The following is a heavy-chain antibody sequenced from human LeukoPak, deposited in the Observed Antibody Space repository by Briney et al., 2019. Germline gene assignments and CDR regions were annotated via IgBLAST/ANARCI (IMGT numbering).Heavy chain of an antibody. CDR3: AREGLNMVRGIIPKEAWGWFDP. CDR1: GGSISSYY. J-gene: IGHJ5*02. CDR2: IYTSGST. Sequence: TSETLSLTCTVSGGSISSYYWSWIRQPAGKGLERIGRIYTSGSTNYNPSLKSRVTISVDTSKNQFSLKLSSVTAADTAVYYCAREGLNMVRGIIPKEAWGWFDPWGQGTLVTVSS. V-gene: IGHV4-4*07. D-gene: IGHD3-10*01.